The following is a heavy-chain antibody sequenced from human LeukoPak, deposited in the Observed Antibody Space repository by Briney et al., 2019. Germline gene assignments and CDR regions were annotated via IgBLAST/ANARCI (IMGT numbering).Heavy chain of an antibody. Sequence: GGSLRLSCAASGFTVSSNYMSWVRQAPGKGLEWVSVIYSGGSTYYADSVKGRFTISRDNSKNTLYLQMNSLRAEDTAVYYCARERYSGSSWTSVGAYYFDYWGQGTLVTVSS. J-gene: IGHJ4*02. CDR2: IYSGGST. CDR3: ARERYSGSSWTSVGAYYFDY. V-gene: IGHV3-53*01. CDR1: GFTVSSNY. D-gene: IGHD6-13*01.